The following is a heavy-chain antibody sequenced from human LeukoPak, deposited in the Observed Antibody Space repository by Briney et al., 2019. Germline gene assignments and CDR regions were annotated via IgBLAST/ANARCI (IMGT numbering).Heavy chain of an antibody. D-gene: IGHD3-10*01. J-gene: IGHJ4*02. CDR2: ISYDGTNK. V-gene: IGHV3-30*04. Sequence: PGGSLRLSCAASGFTFSSYAMHWVRQAPGKGLEWVTIISYDGTNKYYADSVKGRFTISRDNSKNTLFLQMNSLRAEDTAVYYCARGGVRGVIIIHFDYWGQGTLVTVSS. CDR1: GFTFSSYA. CDR3: ARGGVRGVIIIHFDY.